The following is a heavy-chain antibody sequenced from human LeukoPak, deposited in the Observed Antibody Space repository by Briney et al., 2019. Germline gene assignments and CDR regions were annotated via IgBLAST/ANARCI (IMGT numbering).Heavy chain of an antibody. CDR1: GYTFTSYW. CDR2: IYPGDSDT. CDR3: ARGHDSSGYYYGY. V-gene: IGHV5-51*01. J-gene: IGHJ4*02. D-gene: IGHD3-22*01. Sequence: GESLKISCEGSGYTFTSYWIAWVRQMPGKGLEWMGIIYPGDSDTRYSPSFQGQVTISADKSISTAYLQWSSLKASDTAMYYCARGHDSSGYYYGYWGQGTLVTVSS.